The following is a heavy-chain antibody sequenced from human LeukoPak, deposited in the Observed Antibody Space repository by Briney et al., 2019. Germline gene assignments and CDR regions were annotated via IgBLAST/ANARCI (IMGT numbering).Heavy chain of an antibody. V-gene: IGHV3-30*02. D-gene: IGHD5-12*01. CDR3: ARGPSGYHNT. CDR1: GFTFNNYG. CDR2: IGSDGSNK. J-gene: IGHJ4*02. Sequence: GGSLRLSCAASGFTFNNYGMHWVRQAPGKGLEWVAFIGSDGSNKYYADSVKGRFTISRDNSKNTLYLQMNSLRAEDTAVYYCARGPSGYHNTGGQGTLVTVSS.